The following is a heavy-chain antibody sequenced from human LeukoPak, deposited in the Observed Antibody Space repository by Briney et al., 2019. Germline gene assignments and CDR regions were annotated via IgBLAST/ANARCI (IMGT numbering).Heavy chain of an antibody. CDR3: ATEGDSHAFDI. V-gene: IGHV3-30*03. CDR2: ISYDGSNK. J-gene: IGHJ3*02. CDR1: GFTFSSYG. Sequence: GGSLRLSCAASGFTFSSYGMHWVRQAPGKGLEWVAVISYDGSNKYYADSVKGRFTISRDNSKNTLYLQMNSLRAEDTAVYYCATEGDSHAFDIWGQGTMVTVSS. D-gene: IGHD1-26*01.